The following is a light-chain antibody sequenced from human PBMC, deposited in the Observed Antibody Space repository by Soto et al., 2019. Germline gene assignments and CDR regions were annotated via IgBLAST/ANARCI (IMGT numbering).Light chain of an antibody. CDR3: QHLNSSRT. V-gene: IGKV1-9*01. J-gene: IGKJ5*01. Sequence: TCRASQGISPCLAWYEQRPGEATNLLVYGASTLQSGATSRFSGTGSGTEFNITIHSLQTEDFATYDCQHLNSSRTFGQGTRLEIK. CDR2: GAS. CDR1: QGISPC.